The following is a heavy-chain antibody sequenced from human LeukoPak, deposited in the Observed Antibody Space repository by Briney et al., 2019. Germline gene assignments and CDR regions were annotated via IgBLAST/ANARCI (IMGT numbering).Heavy chain of an antibody. CDR3: AKDRGYGDYVDAFDI. J-gene: IGHJ3*02. D-gene: IGHD4-17*01. V-gene: IGHV3-7*01. CDR1: GFTFSSYW. Sequence: GGSLRLSCAASGFTFSSYWMSWVRQAPGKGLEWVANIKQDGSEKYVDSVKGRFTISRDNSKNTLFLQMNSLRAEDTAVYYCAKDRGYGDYVDAFDIWGQGTMVTVSP. CDR2: IKQDGSEK.